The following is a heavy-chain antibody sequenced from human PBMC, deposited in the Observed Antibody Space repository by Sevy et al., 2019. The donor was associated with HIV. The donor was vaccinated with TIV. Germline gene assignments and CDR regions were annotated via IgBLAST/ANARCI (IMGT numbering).Heavy chain of an antibody. J-gene: IGHJ6*02. CDR2: IYYSGST. V-gene: IGHV4-59*01. CDR1: GGSISSYY. D-gene: IGHD1-26*01. CDR3: ARDLGSGSYWGSDYYYYGMDV. Sequence: SETLSLTCTVSGGSISSYYWSWIRQPPGKGLEWIGYIYYSGSTNYNPSLKSRVTISVDTSKNQFSLKLSSVTTADTAVYYCARDLGSGSYWGSDYYYYGMDVWGQGTTVTVSS.